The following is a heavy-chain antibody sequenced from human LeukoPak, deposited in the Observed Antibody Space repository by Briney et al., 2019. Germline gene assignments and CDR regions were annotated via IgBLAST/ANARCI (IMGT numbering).Heavy chain of an antibody. J-gene: IGHJ4*02. CDR3: ATRVGPSEFDY. CDR1: GYTFTSYA. V-gene: IGHV1-3*01. D-gene: IGHD1-26*01. CDR2: INAGNGNT. Sequence: ASVKVSCKASGYTFTSYAMHWVRQAPGQRLEWMGWINAGNGNTKYSQKFQGRVTITRDTSASTVYMELSSLRSEDTAVYYCATRVGPSEFDYWGQGTLVTVSS.